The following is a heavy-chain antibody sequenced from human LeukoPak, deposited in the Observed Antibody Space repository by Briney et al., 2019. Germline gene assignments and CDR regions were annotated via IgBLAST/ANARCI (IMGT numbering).Heavy chain of an antibody. CDR1: GGSISSGGYY. Sequence: SETLSLTCTVSGGSISSGGYYWSWIRQHPGKGLEWIGYIYHSGSTYYNPSLKSRVTISVDRSKNQFSLKLSSVTAADTAVYYCARGGGRYCSSTSCYHHPIDYWGQGTLVTVSS. CDR3: ARGGGRYCSSTSCYHHPIDY. J-gene: IGHJ4*02. D-gene: IGHD2-2*01. CDR2: IYHSGST. V-gene: IGHV4-31*03.